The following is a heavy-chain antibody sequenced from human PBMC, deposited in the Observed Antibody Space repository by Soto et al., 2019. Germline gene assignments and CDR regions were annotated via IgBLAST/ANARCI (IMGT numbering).Heavy chain of an antibody. Sequence: PAETLSLTCTASGDSISNGDYYWSWIRQPPGRGLEWIGYIVSSGSTYYNPSLKSRLTMSVDMSKNQFSLRLTSVTAAETAVYYRYWRYHFWGQGLLVTVSS. CDR1: GDSISNGDYY. J-gene: IGHJ4*02. CDR3: YWRYHF. CDR2: IVSSGST. V-gene: IGHV4-30-4*01. D-gene: IGHD3-3*02.